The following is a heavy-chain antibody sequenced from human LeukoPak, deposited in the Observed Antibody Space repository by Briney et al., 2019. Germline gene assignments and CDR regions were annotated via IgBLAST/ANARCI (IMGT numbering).Heavy chain of an antibody. J-gene: IGHJ4*02. Sequence: ASVKVSCKASGYTFTGYYMHWVRQAPGQGLEWMGWINPNSGGTNYAQKFQGRVTMTRDTSISTAYMELSRLRSDDTAVYYCARARIPPYTNVIVGALLFVYWGQGTLVTVSS. CDR1: GYTFTGYY. CDR3: ARARIPPYTNVIVGALLFVY. D-gene: IGHD1-26*01. V-gene: IGHV1-2*02. CDR2: INPNSGGT.